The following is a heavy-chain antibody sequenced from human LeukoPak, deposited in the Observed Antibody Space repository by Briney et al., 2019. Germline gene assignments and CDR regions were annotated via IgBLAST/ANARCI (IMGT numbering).Heavy chain of an antibody. J-gene: IGHJ4*02. CDR2: IYYSGST. Sequence: SETLSLTCTVSGGSISSSSYYWGWIRQPPGKGLEWIGSIYYSGSTYYNPSLKSRVTISVDTSKNQFSLKLSSVTAADTAVYYCARDLTLLLPTATDTADYWGQGTLVTVSS. CDR1: GGSISSSSYY. V-gene: IGHV4-39*02. D-gene: IGHD3-10*01. CDR3: ARDLTLLLPTATDTADY.